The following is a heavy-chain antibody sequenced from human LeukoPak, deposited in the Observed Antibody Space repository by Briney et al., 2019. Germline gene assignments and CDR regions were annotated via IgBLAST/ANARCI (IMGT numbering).Heavy chain of an antibody. J-gene: IGHJ4*02. CDR3: ARDCIGCLGFDY. CDR1: GYTFTSYG. D-gene: IGHD1-26*01. Sequence: GASVKVCCKASGYTFTSYGISWVRQAPGQGLEWMGWVSAYADDTNYVQKFRGRITMTTDTSTSTAYMELRSLRSDDTAVYYCARDCIGCLGFDYWGQGTLVTVSS. V-gene: IGHV1-18*01. CDR2: VSAYADDT.